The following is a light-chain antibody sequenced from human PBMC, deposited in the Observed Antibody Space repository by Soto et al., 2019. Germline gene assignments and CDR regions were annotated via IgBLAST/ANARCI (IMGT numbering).Light chain of an antibody. Sequence: ESLLTQSPGTLSLCPGERATLSCRASQSVTSSYLAWYQQKPGQAPRLLIYGASSRATGIPDRFSGSGSGTDFTLTISRLEPEDFAVYYCQQYGSSPRAFGQGTKVEIK. V-gene: IGKV3-20*01. CDR2: GAS. J-gene: IGKJ1*01. CDR1: QSVTSSY. CDR3: QQYGSSPRA.